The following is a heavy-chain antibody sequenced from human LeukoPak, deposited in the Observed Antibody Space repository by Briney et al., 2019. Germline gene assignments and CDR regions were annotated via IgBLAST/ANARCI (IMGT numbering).Heavy chain of an antibody. D-gene: IGHD6-19*01. J-gene: IGHJ3*02. CDR1: GFTFSSYA. CDR3: AKEVLGSSGWYGPLDAFDI. Sequence: GGSLRLSCAASGFTFSSYAMSWVRQAPGKGLEWVSAISGSGGSTYYADSVKGRFTISRDNSKNTLYLQMNSLRAEDTAVYYCAKEVLGSSGWYGPLDAFDIWGQGTMVTVSS. CDR2: ISGSGGST. V-gene: IGHV3-23*01.